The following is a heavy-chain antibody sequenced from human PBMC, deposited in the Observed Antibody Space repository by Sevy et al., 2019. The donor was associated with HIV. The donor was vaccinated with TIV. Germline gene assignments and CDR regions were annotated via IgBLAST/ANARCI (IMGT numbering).Heavy chain of an antibody. V-gene: IGHV1-24*01. Sequence: ASVKVSCKVSGYTLTQLSMHWVRQAPGKGLEWMGSFDPEDGETLYAQNFQGRVTMTEDTSTDTAYMALSSLRSEDTAIYYCATTKDYYDSSGSPFDNWGQGTLVTVSS. J-gene: IGHJ4*02. CDR1: GYTLTQLS. CDR2: FDPEDGET. D-gene: IGHD3-22*01. CDR3: ATTKDYYDSSGSPFDN.